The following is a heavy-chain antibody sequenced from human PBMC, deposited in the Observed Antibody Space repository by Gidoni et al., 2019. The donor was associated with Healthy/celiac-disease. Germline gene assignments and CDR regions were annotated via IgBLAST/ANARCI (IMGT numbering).Heavy chain of an antibody. J-gene: IGHJ5*02. Sequence: QLQLQESGPGLVKPSETLSLTCTVSGGSISSSSYYWCWIRQPPGTGLAGIGSSYYSGRTYYNPSLKRRVTISVDTSKNQFSLKLSSVTAADTAVYYCARAYYDSSGYRFRWFDPWGQGTLVTVSS. CDR3: ARAYYDSSGYRFRWFDP. CDR2: SYYSGRT. V-gene: IGHV4-39*01. D-gene: IGHD3-22*01. CDR1: GGSISSSSYY.